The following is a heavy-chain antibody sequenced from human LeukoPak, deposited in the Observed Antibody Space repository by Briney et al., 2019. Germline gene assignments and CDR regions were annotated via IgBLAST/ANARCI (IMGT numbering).Heavy chain of an antibody. V-gene: IGHV1-69*05. Sequence: ASVKVSCKASGYTFTSYAMHWVRQAPGQGLEWMGGIIPIFGTANYAQKFQGRVTITTDESTSTAYMELSSLRSEDTAVYYCAAQGGGDTYYYYYYMDVWGKGTTVTVSS. D-gene: IGHD2-21*02. CDR2: IIPIFGTA. CDR3: AAQGGGDTYYYYYYMDV. CDR1: GYTFTSYA. J-gene: IGHJ6*03.